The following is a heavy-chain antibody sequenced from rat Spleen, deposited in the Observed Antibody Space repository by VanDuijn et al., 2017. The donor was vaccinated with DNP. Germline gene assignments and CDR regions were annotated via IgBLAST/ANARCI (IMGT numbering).Heavy chain of an antibody. Sequence: EVQLQESGSGLVKPSQSLSLTCSVTGYSITTNFWGWIRKFPGNKMEYIGHISYSGSTNYHPSLKSRISISRDTSKNHFFLQLNSVTTEDTATYYCARWTRYFDSWGQGVMVTVSS. D-gene: IGHD1-7*01. J-gene: IGHJ2*01. CDR3: ARWTRYFDS. CDR2: ISYSGST. CDR1: GYSITTNF. V-gene: IGHV3-1*01.